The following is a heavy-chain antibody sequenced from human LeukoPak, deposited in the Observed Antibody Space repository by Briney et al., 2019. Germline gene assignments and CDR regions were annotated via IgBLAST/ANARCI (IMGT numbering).Heavy chain of an antibody. CDR1: GGSISSYY. CDR2: IYYSGST. Sequence: SETLSLTCTVSGGSISSYYWSWIRQPPGKGLEWIGYIYYSGSTNYNPSLKSRVTISVDTSKNQFSLKLNSVTAAGTAVYYCARETIDITVIVVVRMGDAFDIWGQGTVVTVSS. V-gene: IGHV4-59*12. D-gene: IGHD3-22*01. CDR3: ARETIDITVIVVVRMGDAFDI. J-gene: IGHJ3*02.